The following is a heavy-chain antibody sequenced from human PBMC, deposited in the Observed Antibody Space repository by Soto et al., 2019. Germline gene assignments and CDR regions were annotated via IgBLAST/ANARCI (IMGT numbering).Heavy chain of an antibody. D-gene: IGHD3-22*01. CDR2: ISGSGGST. CDR3: AKTARMDSSGYFATNWFDP. CDR1: GFTLSSYT. J-gene: IGHJ5*02. Sequence: GSPRLSSAASGFTLSSYTMSWVRQAPGKGLEWVSAISGSGGSTYYAASVKGRFTMSRDKSKHTLYLQMNSLRAEDTAVYYCAKTARMDSSGYFATNWFDPWGQGPLVTVSS. V-gene: IGHV3-23*01.